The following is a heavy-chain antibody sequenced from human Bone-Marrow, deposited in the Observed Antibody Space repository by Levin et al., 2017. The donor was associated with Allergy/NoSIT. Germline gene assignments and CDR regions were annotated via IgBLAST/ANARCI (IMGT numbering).Heavy chain of an antibody. CDR1: GYTFTSYY. Sequence: GESLKISCKASGYTFTSYYMHWVRQAPGQGLEWMGIINPSGGSTSYAQKFQGRVTMTRDTSTSTVYMELSSLRSEDTAVYYCARLRRGLGELSLLPYDAFDIWGQGTMVTVSS. V-gene: IGHV1-46*01. D-gene: IGHD3-16*02. CDR2: INPSGGST. CDR3: ARLRRGLGELSLLPYDAFDI. J-gene: IGHJ3*02.